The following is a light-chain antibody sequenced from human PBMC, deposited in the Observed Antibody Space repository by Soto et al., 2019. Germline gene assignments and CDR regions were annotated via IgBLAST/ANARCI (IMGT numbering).Light chain of an antibody. V-gene: IGKV1-9*01. Sequence: DIQLTQSPSFLSASVGDRVTITCRASQGISSYLAWYQQKPGKAPKLLIYAASTLQSGVPSRFSGSESGTEFTLTISSLQPEDFATYYCQQLNSYLFTFGGGTKVEIK. J-gene: IGKJ4*01. CDR3: QQLNSYLFT. CDR1: QGISSY. CDR2: AAS.